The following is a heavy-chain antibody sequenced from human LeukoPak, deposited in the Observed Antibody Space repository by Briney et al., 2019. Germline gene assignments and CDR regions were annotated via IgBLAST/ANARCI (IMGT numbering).Heavy chain of an antibody. CDR3: TRRAGDTTHRHFDL. Sequence: GGSLRLSCVASGFMFDDFGMSWVRQAPGKGLEWVSGINWMGGNAVYPDSMKGRFTISRDNAKNSVFLQLDRLRVEDTAVYYCTRRAGDTTHRHFDLWGRGTLVIVSS. J-gene: IGHJ2*01. D-gene: IGHD1-26*01. CDR1: GFMFDDFG. CDR2: INWMGGNA. V-gene: IGHV3-20*04.